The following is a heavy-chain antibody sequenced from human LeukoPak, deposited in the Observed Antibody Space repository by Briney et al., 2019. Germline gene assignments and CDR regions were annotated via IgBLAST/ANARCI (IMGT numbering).Heavy chain of an antibody. J-gene: IGHJ5*02. CDR1: GFTVSSNY. D-gene: IGHD3-3*01. CDR3: ARVAGITIFGVVTRGWFDP. Sequence: GGSLRLSCAASGFTVSSNYMSWVRQAPGKGLEWVSVIYSGGSTYYADSVKGRFTISRDNSKNTLYLQMNSLRAEDTAVYYCARVAGITIFGVVTRGWFDPWGQGTLVTVSS. V-gene: IGHV3-53*01. CDR2: IYSGGST.